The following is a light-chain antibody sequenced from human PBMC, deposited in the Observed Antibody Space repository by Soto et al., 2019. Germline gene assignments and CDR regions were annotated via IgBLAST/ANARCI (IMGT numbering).Light chain of an antibody. Sequence: EIVLTQSPGTLSLSPGARATLSCRASQSIGSYSAWYQQRPGQAPRLLIYGASSRALGIPDRFSGSGSGTDFTLTISRLEPEDFAVYYCQQYHSSPITFGRGTRLEIK. CDR2: GAS. CDR3: QQYHSSPIT. CDR1: QSIGSY. V-gene: IGKV3-20*01. J-gene: IGKJ5*01.